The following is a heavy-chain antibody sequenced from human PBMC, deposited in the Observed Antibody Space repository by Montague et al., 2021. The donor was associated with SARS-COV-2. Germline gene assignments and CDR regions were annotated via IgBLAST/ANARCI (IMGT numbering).Heavy chain of an antibody. Sequence: STNYNPSLNSRVTMSVDTSKKQFSLRLSPVTAADTAVYYCAREVVAAPGTFDDWGQGTLVTVSS. D-gene: IGHD6-13*01. CDR2: ST. CDR3: AREVVAAPGTFDD. J-gene: IGHJ4*02. V-gene: IGHV4-4*07.